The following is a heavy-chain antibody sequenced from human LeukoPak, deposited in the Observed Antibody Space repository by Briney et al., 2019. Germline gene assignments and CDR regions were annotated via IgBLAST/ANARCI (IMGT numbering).Heavy chain of an antibody. Sequence: SETLSLTCTVSGGSISSYYWSWLRQPPGKGLEWIGYIYYSGSTNYNPSLTSRVTISVGTSKNQFSLKLSSVTAADTAVYYCARDRAYSYGHTYYYYMDVWGKGTTVTVSS. CDR2: IYYSGST. CDR1: GGSISSYY. V-gene: IGHV4-59*01. CDR3: ARDRAYSYGHTYYYYMDV. J-gene: IGHJ6*03. D-gene: IGHD5-18*01.